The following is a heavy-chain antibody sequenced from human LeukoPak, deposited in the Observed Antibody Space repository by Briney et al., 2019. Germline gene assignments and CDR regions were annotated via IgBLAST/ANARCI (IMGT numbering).Heavy chain of an antibody. V-gene: IGHV3-11*01. CDR3: ATDGAGFDT. CDR2: INIGGTNT. J-gene: IGHJ5*02. CDR1: GLTFSDYY. Sequence: GGSLRLSCAAAGLTFSDYYMSWIQQAPGKGLEWLSYINIGGTNTHYADSVKGRFTISRDNAKKSLYLEMTNLRAEDTAVYYCATDGAGFDTWGQGVLVTVSS.